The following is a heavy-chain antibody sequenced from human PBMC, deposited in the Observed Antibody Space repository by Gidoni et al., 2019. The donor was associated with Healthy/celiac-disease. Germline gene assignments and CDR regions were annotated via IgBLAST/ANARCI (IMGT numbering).Heavy chain of an antibody. Sequence: QVQLVESGGGVVQPGRSLRLSCAASGFTFSSYGMHWVRQAPGKGLEWVAVIWYDGSNKYYADSVKGRFTISRDNSKNTLYLQMNSLRAEDTAVYYCARDQGITMVRGVTHYYYGMDVWGQGTTVTVSS. J-gene: IGHJ6*02. CDR3: ARDQGITMVRGVTHYYYGMDV. D-gene: IGHD3-10*01. CDR1: GFTFSSYG. V-gene: IGHV3-33*01. CDR2: IWYDGSNK.